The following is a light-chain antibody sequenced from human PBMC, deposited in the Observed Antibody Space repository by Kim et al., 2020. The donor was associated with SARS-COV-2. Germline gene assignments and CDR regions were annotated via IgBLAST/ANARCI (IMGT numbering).Light chain of an antibody. J-gene: IGKJ4*01. CDR2: DAT. V-gene: IGKV3-11*01. CDR3: QQRGGWPLT. CDR1: QSISTD. Sequence: LAPGESATLAGRASQSISTDLGWYQQKPGQPPRLLIYDATNRAPGIPARFSGSGSGTDFTLIISSLEPEDFAVYYCQQRGGWPLTFGGGTKVDIK.